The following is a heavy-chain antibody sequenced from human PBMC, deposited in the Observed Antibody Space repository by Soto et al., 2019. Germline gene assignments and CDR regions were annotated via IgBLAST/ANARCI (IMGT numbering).Heavy chain of an antibody. Sequence: SETLSLTCAVYGGSFSGYYWSWIRQPPGKGLEWIGEINHSGSTNYNPSLKSRVTISVDTSKNHFSLKLSSVTAADTAVYYCARAVLDIVVVPAAIGEGDYYYYMDVWGKGTTVTVSS. CDR2: INHSGST. V-gene: IGHV4-34*01. J-gene: IGHJ6*03. CDR3: ARAVLDIVVVPAAIGEGDYYYYMDV. D-gene: IGHD2-2*03. CDR1: GGSFSGYY.